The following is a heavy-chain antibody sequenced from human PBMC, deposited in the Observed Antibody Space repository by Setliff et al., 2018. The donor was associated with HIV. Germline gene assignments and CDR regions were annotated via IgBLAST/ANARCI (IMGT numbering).Heavy chain of an antibody. J-gene: IGHJ4*02. CDR1: GYTFTDYY. CDR3: ARDRVDYDSNPYFDY. Sequence: ASVKVSCKASGYTFTDYYMHWVQQAPGKGLEWMGRVDPEDGETIYAEKFQGRVTITADTSTDTAYMELSSLRSEDTAVYYCARDRVDYDSNPYFDYWGQGTLVTVSS. CDR2: VDPEDGET. D-gene: IGHD3-22*01. V-gene: IGHV1-69-2*01.